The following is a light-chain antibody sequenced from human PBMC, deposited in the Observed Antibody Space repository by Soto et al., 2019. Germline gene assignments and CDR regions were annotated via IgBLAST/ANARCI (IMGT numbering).Light chain of an antibody. CDR1: QSVSNY. Sequence: EIVLTPSPATLSLSPGERVTLSCRASQSVSNYLAWYQQKPGQAPRLLIHGAFNRATGIPARFSGSGSGTDFTLTISRLETQDSAMYYCQQYVISVTFGQGTRLEIK. CDR3: QQYVISVT. J-gene: IGKJ5*01. CDR2: GAF. V-gene: IGKV3-11*01.